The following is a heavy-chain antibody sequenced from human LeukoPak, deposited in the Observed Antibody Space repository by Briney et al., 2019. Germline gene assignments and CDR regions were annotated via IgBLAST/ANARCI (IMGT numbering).Heavy chain of an antibody. Sequence: SETLSLTCSVSGGSISSLYWSWIRQPPGKGLEWIGYIHYSGSTNYNPSLRSRVTISVDTSKNQFSLKLSSATAADTAVYFCARRAINSVMFDYWGQGTLVTVSS. J-gene: IGHJ4*02. CDR2: IHYSGST. V-gene: IGHV4-59*08. CDR3: ARRAINSVMFDY. CDR1: GGSISSLY. D-gene: IGHD3-16*01.